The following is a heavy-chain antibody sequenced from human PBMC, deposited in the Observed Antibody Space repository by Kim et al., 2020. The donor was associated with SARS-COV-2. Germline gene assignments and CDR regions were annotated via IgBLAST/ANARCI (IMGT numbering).Heavy chain of an antibody. D-gene: IGHD3-9*01. V-gene: IGHV3-9*01. CDR1: GFTFDDYA. CDR3: AKDPSVLTGYYKPYYFDY. J-gene: IGHJ4*02. CDR2: ISWNSGSI. Sequence: GGSLRLSCAASGFTFDDYAMHWVRQAPGKGLEWVSGISWNSGSIGYADSVKGRFTISRDNAKNSLYLQMNSLRAEDTALYYCAKDPSVLTGYYKPYYFDYWGQGTLVTVSS.